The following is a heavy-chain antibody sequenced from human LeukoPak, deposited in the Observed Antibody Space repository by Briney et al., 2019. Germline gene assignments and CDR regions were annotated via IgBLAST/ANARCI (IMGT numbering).Heavy chain of an antibody. V-gene: IGHV1-46*01. CDR2: INPSGGST. D-gene: IGHD3-3*01. J-gene: IGHJ6*02. CDR3: ARDQPQYYDFWSGPATYYYYGMDV. CDR1: GYTFTSYY. Sequence: GASVEVSCKASGYTFTSYYMHWVRQAPGQGLEWMGIINPSGGSTSYAQKFQGRVTMTRDTSTSTVYMELSSLRSEDTAVYYCARDQPQYYDFWSGPATYYYYGMDVWGQGTTVTVSS.